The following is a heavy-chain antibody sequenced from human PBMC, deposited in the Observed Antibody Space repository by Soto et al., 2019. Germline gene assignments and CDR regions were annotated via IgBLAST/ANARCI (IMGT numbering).Heavy chain of an antibody. CDR1: GGTFSSYA. V-gene: IGHV1-69*13. D-gene: IGHD1-26*01. CDR3: ARVTQWEPRDYYYYGMDV. Sequence: VASVKVSCKASGGTFSSYAISWVRQAPGQGLEWMGGIIPIFGTANYAQKFQGRVTITADESTSTAYMEPSSLRSKDTAVYYCARVTQWEPRDYYYYGMDVWGQGTTVTVSS. J-gene: IGHJ6*02. CDR2: IIPIFGTA.